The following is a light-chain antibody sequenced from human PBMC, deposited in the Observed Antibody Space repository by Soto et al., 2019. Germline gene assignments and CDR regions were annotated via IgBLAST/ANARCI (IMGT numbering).Light chain of an antibody. CDR1: QSMNSW. CDR2: DAS. CDR3: LRYNAFSQT. J-gene: IGKJ1*01. Sequence: DIQLTQSPSTLSSSVGDRVTITCRASQSMNSWLAWYQQKPGEAPTVLIYDASSLESGVPSRFSGSGSGTEFTLTIGSLQPEDFATYYCLRYNAFSQTFGQGTKVEI. V-gene: IGKV1-5*01.